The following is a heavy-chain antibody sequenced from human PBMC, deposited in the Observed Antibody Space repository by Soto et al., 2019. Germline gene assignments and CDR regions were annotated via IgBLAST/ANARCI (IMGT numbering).Heavy chain of an antibody. Sequence: QVQLVQSGTEERKPGASVMVSCKALGYTFSTYAMHWVRRAPGQSLEWMGWFNGGNGNIKYSQKFEGRVTITTDTAASTAYMELNMLRSADTAVYYCARGNVRGGCLDYWGQGTLVSVSS. V-gene: IGHV1-3*05. CDR3: ARGNVRGGCLDY. D-gene: IGHD3-10*01. CDR1: GYTFSTYA. J-gene: IGHJ4*02. CDR2: FNGGNGNI.